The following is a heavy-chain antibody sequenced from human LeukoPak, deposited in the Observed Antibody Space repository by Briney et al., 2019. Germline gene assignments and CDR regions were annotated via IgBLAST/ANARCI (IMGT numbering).Heavy chain of an antibody. V-gene: IGHV1-8*01. CDR2: MNPNSGNT. J-gene: IGHJ6*03. CDR3: ARGSGVLRYFDWLADYYMDV. CDR1: GYTFTSYD. D-gene: IGHD3-9*01. Sequence: GASVKVSCKASGYTFTSYDLYWVRQATGQGLEWMGWMNPNSGNTGYAQKFQGRVTMTRNTSISTAYMEPSSLRSEDTAVYYCARGSGVLRYFDWLADYYMDVWGKGTTVTVSS.